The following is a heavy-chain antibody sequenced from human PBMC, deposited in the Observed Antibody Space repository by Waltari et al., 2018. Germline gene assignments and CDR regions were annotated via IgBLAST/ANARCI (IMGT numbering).Heavy chain of an antibody. Sequence: EVQLVESGGGLVQPGGSLRLSCVASGFTFRHYEVNWVRQAPWKGLEWVSYISSDGGAIYYADSVKGRFTISRDNAKSSLYLHMSSLGAEDTAVYYCARATYYYSGGYWDYWGQGTLVTVSS. CDR2: ISSDGGAI. D-gene: IGHD3-22*01. CDR1: GFTFRHYE. CDR3: ARATYYYSGGYWDY. J-gene: IGHJ4*02. V-gene: IGHV3-48*03.